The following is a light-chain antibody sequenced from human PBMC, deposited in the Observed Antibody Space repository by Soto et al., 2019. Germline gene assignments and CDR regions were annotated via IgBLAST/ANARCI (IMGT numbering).Light chain of an antibody. CDR3: QQSYSTEPT. CDR2: AAS. CDR1: QSISSY. V-gene: IGKV1-39*01. J-gene: IGKJ5*01. Sequence: DIQMTQSPSSLSASVEDRVNITCRASQSISSYLNWYQQKPGKAPKLLIYAASSLQSGVPSRFSGSGSGTDFTLTISSLQPEDFATYYCQQSYSTEPTFGQGKRLEIK.